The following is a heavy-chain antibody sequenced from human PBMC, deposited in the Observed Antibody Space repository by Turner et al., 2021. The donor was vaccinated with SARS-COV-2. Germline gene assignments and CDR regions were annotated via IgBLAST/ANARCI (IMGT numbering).Heavy chain of an antibody. Sequence: QVPLVESGGGGVQPGGPLRLSCAASGFTFSSYGMHWVRQAQGKGMEWVAVTAYDGSNKYYAESVKGRFTITRDNSKNTLYLQMNSMRAEDTAVYYCEKQQGRYSNPMYYFDYWGQGTLVTVSS. D-gene: IGHD4-4*01. CDR2: TAYDGSNK. J-gene: IGHJ4*02. CDR3: EKQQGRYSNPMYYFDY. CDR1: GFTFSSYG. V-gene: IGHV3-30*18.